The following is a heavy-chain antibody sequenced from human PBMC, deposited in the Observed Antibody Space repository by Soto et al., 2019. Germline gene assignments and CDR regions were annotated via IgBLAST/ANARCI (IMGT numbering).Heavy chain of an antibody. CDR2: IGTISET. Sequence: DVKLLESGGGSVQPGGSLRLSCATTGYKFNIHGMTWVRQAPGKGLEWVSTIGTISETYYADSVKGRFTISRDDSKAILYLQMNSLRVEDTAIYYCAKDAVPSNGEWDWLDSWGQGTLVTVSS. CDR3: AKDAVPSNGEWDWLDS. J-gene: IGHJ5*01. D-gene: IGHD3-10*01. CDR1: GYKFNIHG. V-gene: IGHV3-23*01.